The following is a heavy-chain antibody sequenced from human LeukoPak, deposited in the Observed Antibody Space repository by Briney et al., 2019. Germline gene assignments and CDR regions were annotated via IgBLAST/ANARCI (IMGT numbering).Heavy chain of an antibody. V-gene: IGHV1-18*01. Sequence: ASVKVSCKASGYTFNHHGISWVGQAPGQGLEWMGWVSCFNGDTHYAQKFQGRVTMTRDTSTTTAYMELRSLRSDDTALYYCARDPTNTSGRYAYFDFWGQGTLVTVSS. D-gene: IGHD6-19*01. J-gene: IGHJ4*02. CDR2: VSCFNGDT. CDR1: GYTFNHHG. CDR3: ARDPTNTSGRYAYFDF.